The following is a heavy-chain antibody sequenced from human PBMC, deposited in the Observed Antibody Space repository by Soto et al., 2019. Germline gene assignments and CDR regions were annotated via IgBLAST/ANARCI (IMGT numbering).Heavy chain of an antibody. J-gene: IGHJ6*02. Sequence: PGGSLRLSCAASGFTFSSYAMSWVRQAPGKGLEWVSAISGSGGSTYYADSVKGRFTISRDNSKNTLYLQMNSLRAEDTAVYYCAKDLCGSSYCYYYGMNVWGQGTTVTVSS. D-gene: IGHD2-15*01. CDR1: GFTFSSYA. CDR2: ISGSGGST. CDR3: AKDLCGSSYCYYYGMNV. V-gene: IGHV3-23*01.